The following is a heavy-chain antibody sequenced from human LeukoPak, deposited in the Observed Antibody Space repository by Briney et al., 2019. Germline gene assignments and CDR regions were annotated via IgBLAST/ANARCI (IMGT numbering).Heavy chain of an antibody. CDR2: IHYTGRT. J-gene: IGHJ4*02. Sequence: PSETLSLTCTISRGSISTDYWSWIRQTPGTTLEWIGNIHYTGRTRYNPSLESRVTMSLDTPKNEFSLRLTSMTAADSAVYYCARGRPDPQNSDYWDYWGQGILVTVSS. V-gene: IGHV4-59*13. CDR1: RGSISTDY. CDR3: ARGRPDPQNSDYWDY. D-gene: IGHD3-22*01.